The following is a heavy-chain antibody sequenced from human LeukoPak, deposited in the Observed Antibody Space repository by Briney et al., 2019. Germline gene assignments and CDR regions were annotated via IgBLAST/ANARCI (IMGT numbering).Heavy chain of an antibody. CDR2: INPSGGST. CDR3: ARPRDYVWGSLGA. D-gene: IGHD3-16*01. J-gene: IGHJ5*02. Sequence: ASVKVSCKASGYSFTSYYIHRVRQAPGQGLEWMGIINPSGGSTSYAQKFQGRVTMTRDTSTSTVYMELSSLRSEDTAVYYCARPRDYVWGSLGAWGQGTLVTVPS. CDR1: GYSFTSYY. V-gene: IGHV1-46*01.